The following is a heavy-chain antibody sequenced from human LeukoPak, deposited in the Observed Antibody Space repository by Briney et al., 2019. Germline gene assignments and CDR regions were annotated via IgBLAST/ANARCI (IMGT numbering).Heavy chain of an antibody. Sequence: PGGSLRLSCAASGFTFSSYWMSWVRQAPGQGLEWVAAIKEDGSEKDYVDSVKGRFTISRDNAKNSLYLQMNSLRAEDTAVYYCATYTHWVAGDVWGQGTTVSVSS. V-gene: IGHV3-7*01. CDR1: GFTFSSYW. J-gene: IGHJ6*02. D-gene: IGHD3-16*01. CDR2: IKEDGSEK. CDR3: ATYTHWVAGDV.